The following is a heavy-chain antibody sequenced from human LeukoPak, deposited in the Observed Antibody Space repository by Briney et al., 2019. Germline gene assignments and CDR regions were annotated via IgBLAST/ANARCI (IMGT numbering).Heavy chain of an antibody. J-gene: IGHJ4*02. CDR2: MYSSGST. D-gene: IGHD3-9*01. CDR1: GGSTSSGDYY. CDR3: ARNIILTGYSPFDY. Sequence: SETLSLTCTVSGGSTSSGDYYWSWIRQPPGKGLEWIGYMYSSGSTYYNPSLMSRITMSADTSKNQFSLKLNSVTAADTAVYYCARNIILTGYSPFDYWGQGTLVTVSS. V-gene: IGHV4-30-4*01.